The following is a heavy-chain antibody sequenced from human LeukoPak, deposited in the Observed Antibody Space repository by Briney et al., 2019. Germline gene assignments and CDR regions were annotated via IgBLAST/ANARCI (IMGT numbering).Heavy chain of an antibody. CDR2: ISGSGGST. J-gene: IGHJ5*02. CDR3: AKDKLERRDLGFHWFDP. D-gene: IGHD1-1*01. Sequence: PGGSLRLSCSASGFTFSSYAMIWVRQAPGKGLEWVSAISGSGGSTYYADSVKGRFAISRDNSKNTLYLQMNSLRAEDTAVYYCAKDKLERRDLGFHWFDPWGQGTLVTVSS. V-gene: IGHV3-23*01. CDR1: GFTFSSYA.